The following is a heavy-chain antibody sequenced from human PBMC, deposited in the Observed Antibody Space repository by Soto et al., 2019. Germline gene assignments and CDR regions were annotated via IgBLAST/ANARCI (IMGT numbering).Heavy chain of an antibody. CDR1: GFTFSSYA. V-gene: IGHV3-23*01. D-gene: IGHD1-1*01. CDR2: ISGSGGGT. Sequence: EVQLLESGGGLVQPGGSLRLSCAASGFTFSSYAMSWVRQAPGKGLEWVSAISGSGGGTYYADSVKGRFTISRDNSKNTLYLQMNSLRAEDTAVYYCAKDGTLERRLRWFDYWGQGTLVTVSS. J-gene: IGHJ4*02. CDR3: AKDGTLERRLRWFDY.